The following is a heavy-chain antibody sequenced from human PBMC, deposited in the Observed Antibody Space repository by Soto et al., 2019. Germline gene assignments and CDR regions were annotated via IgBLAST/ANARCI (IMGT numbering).Heavy chain of an antibody. V-gene: IGHV1-69*12. J-gene: IGHJ4*02. CDR3: ARVAGPYCGGDCYSGNYFDY. D-gene: IGHD2-21*02. Sequence: QVQLVQSGAEVKKPGSSVKVSCKASGGTFSSYAISWVRQAPGQGLEWMGGIIPIFGTANYAQKFQGRVTITADESTSTAYMELSSLRSEDTAVYYCARVAGPYCGGDCYSGNYFDYWGQGTLVTVSS. CDR2: IIPIFGTA. CDR1: GGTFSSYA.